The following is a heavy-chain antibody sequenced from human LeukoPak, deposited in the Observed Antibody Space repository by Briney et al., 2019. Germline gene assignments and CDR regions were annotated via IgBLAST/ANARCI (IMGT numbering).Heavy chain of an antibody. CDR3: GSRERYCSSTSCLAFDY. D-gene: IGHD2-2*01. CDR2: IYYSGST. V-gene: IGHV4-38-2*02. Sequence: SETLSLTCTVSGYSISSGYYWGWIRQPPGKGLEWIGSIYYSGSTYYNPSLKSRVTISVDTSKNQFSLKLSSVTAADTAVYYCGSRERYCSSTSCLAFDYWGQGTLVTVSS. J-gene: IGHJ4*02. CDR1: GYSISSGYY.